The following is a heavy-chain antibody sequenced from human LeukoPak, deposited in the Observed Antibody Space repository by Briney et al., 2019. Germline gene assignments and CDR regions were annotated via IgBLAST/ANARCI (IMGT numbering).Heavy chain of an antibody. J-gene: IGHJ4*02. CDR2: IKQDGSDK. V-gene: IGHV3-7*01. D-gene: IGHD6-6*01. CDR1: GFTFGNYW. Sequence: GGSLRLSCAASGFTFGNYWMSWVRQAPGKGLEWVANIKQDGSDKYYVDSVTGRFTISRDNAKNSLYLQMNSLRAEDTAVFYCARWATSFDLWGQGTLVTVSS. CDR3: ARWATSFDL.